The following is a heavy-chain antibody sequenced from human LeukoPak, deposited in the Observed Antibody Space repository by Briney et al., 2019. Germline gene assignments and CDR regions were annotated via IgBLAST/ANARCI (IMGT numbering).Heavy chain of an antibody. CDR2: IYWDDAK. J-gene: IGHJ6*03. D-gene: IGHD6-6*01. V-gene: IGHV2-5*02. CDR1: GFSLSTSGVS. CDR3: AHRLAARRDGYNYYMDV. Sequence: ESAPTLVKPTQTLTLTCTFSGFSLSTSGVSVGWIRQPPGKALEWLALIYWDDAKRYSPSLKSRLTITKDTSKNQVVLTMTNMDPVDTATYYCAHRLAARRDGYNYYMDVWGKGTTVTVSS.